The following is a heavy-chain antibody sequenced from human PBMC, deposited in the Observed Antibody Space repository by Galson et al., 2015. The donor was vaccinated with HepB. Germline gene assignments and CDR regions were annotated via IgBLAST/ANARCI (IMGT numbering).Heavy chain of an antibody. Sequence: SVKVSCKASGVTFSSYAIRWVRQAPGQGLEWMAVICPNGGIANYAQKFRGRVTISRDKSTSTAYLEMSSLRAEDTAVYYCASDSTGIRYYYYDMDVWGQGTTVTVSS. CDR3: ASDSTGIRYYYYDMDV. J-gene: IGHJ6*02. D-gene: IGHD4-17*01. CDR2: ICPNGGIA. CDR1: GVTFSSYA. V-gene: IGHV1-69*10.